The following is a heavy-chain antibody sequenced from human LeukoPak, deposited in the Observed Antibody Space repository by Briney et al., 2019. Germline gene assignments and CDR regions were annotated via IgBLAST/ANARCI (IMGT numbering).Heavy chain of an antibody. J-gene: IGHJ4*02. CDR3: ANDGTPDY. CDR2: IIPILGIA. D-gene: IGHD1-26*01. V-gene: IGHV1-69*02. Sequence: ASVKVSCKASGYTFTGYYMHWVRQAPGQGLEWMGRIIPILGIANYAQKFQGRVTITADKSTSTAYMELSSLRSEDTAVYYCANDGTPDYWGQGTLVTVSS. CDR1: GYTFTGYY.